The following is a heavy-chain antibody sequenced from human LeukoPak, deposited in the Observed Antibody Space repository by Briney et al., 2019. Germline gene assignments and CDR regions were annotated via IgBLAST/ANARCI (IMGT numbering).Heavy chain of an antibody. D-gene: IGHD7-27*01. CDR2: IYHSGST. V-gene: IGHV4-59*12. CDR1: GGSISSYY. J-gene: IGHJ3*02. CDR3: ARGAVPTNWGSTLGAFDI. Sequence: PSETLSLTCTVSGGSISSYYWSWIRQPPGKGLEWIGYIYHSGSTYYNPSLKSRVTISVDRSKNQFSLKLSSVTAADTAVYYCARGAVPTNWGSTLGAFDIWGQGTMVTVSS.